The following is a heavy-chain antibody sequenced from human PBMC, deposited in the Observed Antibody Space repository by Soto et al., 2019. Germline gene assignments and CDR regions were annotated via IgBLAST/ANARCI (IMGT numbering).Heavy chain of an antibody. V-gene: IGHV3-7*01. CDR3: ARESAILYYDFWSGYSNIYFDY. J-gene: IGHJ4*02. CDR1: GFTSSSYW. CDR2: IKQDGSEK. D-gene: IGHD3-3*01. Sequence: GGSLRLSCAASGFTSSSYWMSWVRQAPGKGLEWVANIKQDGSEKYYVDSVKGRFTISRDNAKNSLYLQMNSLRAEDTAVYYCARESAILYYDFWSGYSNIYFDYWGQGTLVTVSS.